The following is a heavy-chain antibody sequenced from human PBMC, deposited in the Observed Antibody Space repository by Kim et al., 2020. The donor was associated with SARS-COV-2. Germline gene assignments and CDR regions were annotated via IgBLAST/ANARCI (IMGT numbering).Heavy chain of an antibody. D-gene: IGHD5-12*01. Sequence: PSLKSRVTISVDTSKNQFSLKLSSVTAADTAVYFCARGRYSGYDSPLFDYWGQGTLVTVSS. CDR3: ARGRYSGYDSPLFDY. V-gene: IGHV4-59*09. J-gene: IGHJ4*02.